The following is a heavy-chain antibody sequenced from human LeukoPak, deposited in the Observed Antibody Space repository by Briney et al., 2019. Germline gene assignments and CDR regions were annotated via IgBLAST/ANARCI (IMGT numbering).Heavy chain of an antibody. CDR3: AKDSGYAFDY. J-gene: IGHJ4*02. D-gene: IGHD5-12*01. V-gene: IGHV3-7*01. Sequence: GGSLRLSCTASGFTFSTYWMSWARQAPGKGLEWVANTREDGSEKYYVDSVKGRFTISRDNAKNSLYLQTNSLRAEDTTVYYCAKDSGYAFDYWGQGTLVTVSS. CDR2: TREDGSEK. CDR1: GFTFSTYW.